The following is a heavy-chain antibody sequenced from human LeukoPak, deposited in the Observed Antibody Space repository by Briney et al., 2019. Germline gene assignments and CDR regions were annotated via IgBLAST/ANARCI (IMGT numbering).Heavy chain of an antibody. CDR2: INPSGGST. J-gene: IGHJ5*02. D-gene: IGHD4-23*01. CDR3: ARDLYGGNSGGTSTKSPGWFDP. Sequence: ASVKVSCKASGYTFNNYYMHWVRQAPGQGLEWMGIINPSGGSTSYAQKFQGRVTMTRDTSTSTVYMELSSLRSEDTAVYYCARDLYGGNSGGTSTKSPGWFDPWGQGTLVTVSS. V-gene: IGHV1-46*02. CDR1: GYTFNNYY.